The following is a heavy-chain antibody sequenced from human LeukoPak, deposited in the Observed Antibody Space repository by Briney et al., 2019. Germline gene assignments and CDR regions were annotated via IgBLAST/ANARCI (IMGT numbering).Heavy chain of an antibody. Sequence: SQTLSLTCAVSSDSISSGGYSWSWIRQPPGKRLEWIGYISSSGSTYYNPSLKSRLIISVDTSKIRFSLNLSSVTAADTAVYYCARVMGYGSGRGYFDYWGQGTLVTVSS. CDR1: SDSISSGGYS. J-gene: IGHJ4*02. CDR3: ARVMGYGSGRGYFDY. V-gene: IGHV4-30-4*07. CDR2: ISSSGST. D-gene: IGHD3-10*01.